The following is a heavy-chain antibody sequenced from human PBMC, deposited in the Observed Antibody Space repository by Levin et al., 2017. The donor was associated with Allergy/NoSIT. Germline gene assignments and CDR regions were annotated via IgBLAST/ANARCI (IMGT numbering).Heavy chain of an antibody. CDR3: ARGNVVVPGNYYSMDV. CDR2: INTNSGIP. CDR1: GYIFGTNA. Sequence: GASVKVSCKASGYIFGTNAMNWVRQAPGRGLEWMGWINTNSGIPTYAQGLAGRFVFSLDTIVNTAYLRISNLEAEDTAVYYCARGNVVVPGNYYSMDVWGKGTTVTVSS. J-gene: IGHJ6*03. V-gene: IGHV7-4-1*02. D-gene: IGHD2-2*01.